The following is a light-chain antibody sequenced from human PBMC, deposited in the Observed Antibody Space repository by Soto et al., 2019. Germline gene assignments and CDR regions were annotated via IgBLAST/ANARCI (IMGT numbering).Light chain of an antibody. CDR2: GAS. CDR1: QSVSSN. Sequence: EIVLTQSPATLSVSPGESPTLSCRASQSVSSNLAWYQQRPGQAPRLVIYGASTRATGIPARFRGSGSGTEFNLTISSLQSEDFAVYYCQQYNNWPPAVTFGPGPKVDIK. CDR3: QQYNNWPPAVT. J-gene: IGKJ3*01. V-gene: IGKV3-15*01.